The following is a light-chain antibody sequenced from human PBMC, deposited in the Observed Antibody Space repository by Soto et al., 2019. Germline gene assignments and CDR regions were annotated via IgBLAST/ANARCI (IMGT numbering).Light chain of an antibody. Sequence: DIVMTQSPDSLVVSLGERATINCKSSQSVLYSSNNKNYLAWYQQKPGQPPKLLIYWASTRESGVPDRFSGSGSGTDFTLTISSLQAEDVAVYYCQQYYTTPLTFGGGTKAEIK. CDR2: WAS. V-gene: IGKV4-1*01. CDR3: QQYYTTPLT. CDR1: QSVLYSSNNKNY. J-gene: IGKJ4*01.